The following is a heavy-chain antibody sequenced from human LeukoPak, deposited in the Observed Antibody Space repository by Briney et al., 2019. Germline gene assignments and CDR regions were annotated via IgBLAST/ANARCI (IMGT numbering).Heavy chain of an antibody. CDR1: GGSISSYY. D-gene: IGHD3-9*01. CDR3: ARDLQHYDILTGYSPGAFDI. V-gene: IGHV4-59*01. CDR2: IYYSGST. Sequence: PSETLSLTCTVSGGSISSYYWSWIRQPPGKGLEWIGYIYYSGSTNYNPSLKSRVTISVDTSKNQFSLKLSSVTAADTAVYYCARDLQHYDILTGYSPGAFDIWGQGTMVTVPS. J-gene: IGHJ3*02.